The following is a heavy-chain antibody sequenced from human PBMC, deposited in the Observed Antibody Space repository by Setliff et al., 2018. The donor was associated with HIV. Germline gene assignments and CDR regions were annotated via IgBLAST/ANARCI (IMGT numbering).Heavy chain of an antibody. CDR3: ARGPLYDSSGLFDY. D-gene: IGHD3-22*01. J-gene: IGHJ4*02. CDR2: ISSSSSYI. Sequence: GSLRLSCAASGFTFSSYSMNWVRQAPGKGLEWVSSISSSSSYIYYADSVKGRFTISRDNAYNSLYLQMHSLRAEDTAVYYCARGPLYDSSGLFDYWGQGTLVTVSS. V-gene: IGHV3-21*01. CDR1: GFTFSSYS.